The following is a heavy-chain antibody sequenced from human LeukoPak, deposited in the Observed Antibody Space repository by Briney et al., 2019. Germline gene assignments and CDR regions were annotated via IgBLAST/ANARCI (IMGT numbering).Heavy chain of an antibody. V-gene: IGHV4-34*01. CDR1: GGSFSGYY. J-gene: IGHJ6*02. CDR2: INHSGST. Sequence: PSETLSLTCAVYGGSFSGYYWSWIRQPPGKGLEWIGEINHSGSTNYNPSLKSRVTISVDTSKNQFSLKLSSVTAADTAVYYCARESGWPIYYYYGMDVWGQGTTVTVSS. CDR3: ARESGWPIYYYYGMDV. D-gene: IGHD6-19*01.